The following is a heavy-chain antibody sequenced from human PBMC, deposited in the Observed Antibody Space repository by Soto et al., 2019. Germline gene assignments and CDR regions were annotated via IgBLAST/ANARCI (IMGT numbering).Heavy chain of an antibody. Sequence: GGSLRLSCAASGFTFDDYAMHWVRQAPGKGLEWVSGISWYSGSIGYADSVKGRFTISRDNAKNSLYLQMNSLRAEDTALYFSAKDIAYSSGLRGYYYGMDVWGQGTTVTVSS. CDR2: ISWYSGSI. D-gene: IGHD6-19*01. CDR1: GFTFDDYA. V-gene: IGHV3-9*01. CDR3: AKDIAYSSGLRGYYYGMDV. J-gene: IGHJ6*02.